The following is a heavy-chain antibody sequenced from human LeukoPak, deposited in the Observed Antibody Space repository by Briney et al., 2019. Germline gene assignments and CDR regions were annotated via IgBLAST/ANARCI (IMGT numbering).Heavy chain of an antibody. J-gene: IGHJ4*02. D-gene: IGHD3-3*01. V-gene: IGHV4-4*02. Sequence: SETLSLTCAVSGGSISSSNWWSWVRQPPGKGLEWIGEIYHSGSTNYNPSLKSRVTISVDNSNDQFSLKLSSVTAADTAVYYCARYYDWSRGGFDYWGQGTLVTVSS. CDR3: ARYYDWSRGGFDY. CDR1: GGSISSSNW. CDR2: IYHSGST.